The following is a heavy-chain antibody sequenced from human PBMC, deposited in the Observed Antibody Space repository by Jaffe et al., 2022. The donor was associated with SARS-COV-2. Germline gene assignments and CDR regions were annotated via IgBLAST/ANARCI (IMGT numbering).Heavy chain of an antibody. Sequence: QVQLVESGGGVVQPGRSLRLSCAASGFTFSSYAVHWVRQAPGKGLEWVAVISFDGSNKYYADSVKGRFTISRDNSKNTLFLQMNSLRAEDTAVYYCARDTINSRLHSDDYYYYGMDVWGQGTTVTVSS. V-gene: IGHV3-30-3*01. J-gene: IGHJ6*02. CDR3: ARDTINSRLHSDDYYYYGMDV. D-gene: IGHD2-21*01. CDR2: ISFDGSNK. CDR1: GFTFSSYA.